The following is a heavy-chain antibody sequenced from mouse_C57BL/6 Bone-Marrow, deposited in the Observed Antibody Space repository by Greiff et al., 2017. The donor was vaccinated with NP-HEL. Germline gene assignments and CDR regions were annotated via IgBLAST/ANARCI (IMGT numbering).Heavy chain of an antibody. CDR3: TVGGMDY. Sequence: EVKLVESGGGLVQPGGSMKLSCVASGFTFSNYWMNWVRQSPEKGLEWVAQIRLKSDNYASHYAVSVKGRFTISRDDSKRSVYLQMNNLRAEDTGIYYCTVGGMDYWGQGTSVTVSS. V-gene: IGHV6-3*01. CDR1: GFTFSNYW. CDR2: IRLKSDNYAS. J-gene: IGHJ4*01. D-gene: IGHD4-1*01.